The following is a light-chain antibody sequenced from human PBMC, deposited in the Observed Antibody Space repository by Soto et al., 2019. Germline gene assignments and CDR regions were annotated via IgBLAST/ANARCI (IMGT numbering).Light chain of an antibody. V-gene: IGKV1-5*03. J-gene: IGKJ4*01. Sequence: DIQMTQSPSTLPASVGDRVTITCRASQSIGSWLAWYQQKPGKAPKLLIYKASSLESGVPSRFSGSGSRTEFTLTISGLQPDDFATYYCQQYRSFSLTFGGGTKVEIK. CDR2: KAS. CDR1: QSIGSW. CDR3: QQYRSFSLT.